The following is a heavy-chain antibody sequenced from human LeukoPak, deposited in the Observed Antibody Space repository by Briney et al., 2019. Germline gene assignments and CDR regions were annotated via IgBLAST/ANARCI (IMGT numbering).Heavy chain of an antibody. Sequence: ASVKVSCKASGYTFTSYGISWVRQAPGQGLEWMGWISAYNGNTNYAQKLQGRVTMTTDTSTSTAYMELRSLRSDDTAVYYCAGDIGQTVRGPVDAFDIWGQGTMVTVSS. CDR2: ISAYNGNT. CDR1: GYTFTSYG. V-gene: IGHV1-18*01. D-gene: IGHD3-10*01. J-gene: IGHJ3*02. CDR3: AGDIGQTVRGPVDAFDI.